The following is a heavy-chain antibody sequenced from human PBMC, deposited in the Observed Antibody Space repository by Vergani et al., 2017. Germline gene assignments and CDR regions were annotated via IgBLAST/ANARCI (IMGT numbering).Heavy chain of an antibody. V-gene: IGHV4-39*01. CDR1: GGSISSSNYF. Sequence: QLQLQESGPGLVKPSETLSLTCTVSGGSISSSNYFWGWIRQPPGKGLEWIGSLYYSGSTYYKPSLKSRVTISVDTSKSQFSLKLSSMTAADTAVYYCGRVADFYGLGSRLLDLWGQGILVTVSS. D-gene: IGHD3-10*01. CDR2: LYYSGST. CDR3: GRVADFYGLGSRLLDL. J-gene: IGHJ5*02.